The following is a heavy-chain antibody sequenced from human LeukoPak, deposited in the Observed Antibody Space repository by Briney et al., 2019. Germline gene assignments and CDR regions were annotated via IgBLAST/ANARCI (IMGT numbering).Heavy chain of an antibody. CDR3: VRGDNVVSTAMLLLRY. V-gene: IGHV1-18*01. J-gene: IGHJ1*01. D-gene: IGHD2-21*02. CDR2: IGAYNDNT. Sequence: ASVKVSCKASGYTFSDFGITWVRQAPGQGVEWMGWIGAYNDNTNYPQKFQGRVAMTRDSSIGTAYLELSSLSSDDTAAYYCVRGDNVVSTAMLLLRYWGQGTLVAVSS. CDR1: GYTFSDFG.